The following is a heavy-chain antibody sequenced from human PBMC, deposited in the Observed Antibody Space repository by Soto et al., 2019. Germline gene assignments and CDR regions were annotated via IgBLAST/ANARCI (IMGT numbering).Heavy chain of an antibody. D-gene: IGHD1-26*01. V-gene: IGHV4-39*01. J-gene: IGHJ4*02. CDR2: IYYSGST. CDR3: ARHVMGATWEPRVDY. CDR1: CGSISSSSYY. Sequence: PSETLSLTCTVSCGSISSSSYYWGWIRQPPGKGLEWIGSIYYSGSTYYNPSLKSRVTISVDTSKNQFSLKLSSVTAADTAVYYCARHVMGATWEPRVDYWGQGTLVTVSS.